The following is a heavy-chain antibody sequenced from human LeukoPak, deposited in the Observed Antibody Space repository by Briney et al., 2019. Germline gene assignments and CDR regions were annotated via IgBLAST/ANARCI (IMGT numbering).Heavy chain of an antibody. V-gene: IGHV4-34*01. D-gene: IGHD6-13*01. CDR2: INHSGST. J-gene: IGHJ4*02. Sequence: PSETLSLTCAVYGGSFSGYYWSWIRQPPGKGLEWVGEINHSGSTNYNPSLQSRVTISVETSKIQCSLKLSPVTAADTAVYYCARGISIAAAGTEGPYFDYWGQGTLVTVSS. CDR1: GGSFSGYY. CDR3: ARGISIAAAGTEGPYFDY.